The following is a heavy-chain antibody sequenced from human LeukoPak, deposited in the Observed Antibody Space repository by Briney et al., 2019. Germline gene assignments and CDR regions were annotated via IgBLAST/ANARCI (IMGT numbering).Heavy chain of an antibody. J-gene: IGHJ4*02. CDR2: IYTTGKA. CDR3: ARHGYTASHYFLDF. V-gene: IGHV4-4*07. CDR1: SGSINSYY. Sequence: SETLSLTCTVTSGSINSYYWGRVRQPAGRGLEWIGRIYTTGKADYNPSLKSRLTMSVDTSKRQFSLNLTSVTAADTAIYFCARHGYTASHYFLDFWSQGKVVTVSS. D-gene: IGHD3-16*01.